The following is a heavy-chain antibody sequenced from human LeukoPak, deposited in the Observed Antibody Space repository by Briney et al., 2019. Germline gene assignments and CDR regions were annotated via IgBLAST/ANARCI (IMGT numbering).Heavy chain of an antibody. J-gene: IGHJ5*02. CDR3: ARASVSPRQLWFDP. V-gene: IGHV3-74*01. Sequence: GGSLRLSCAASGFTFSSYSMNWVRQAPGKGLVWVSRINTDGSSTSYADSVKGRFTISRDNAKNTLYLQMNSLRAEDTAVYYCARASVSPRQLWFDPWGQGTLVTVSS. D-gene: IGHD5-18*01. CDR2: INTDGSST. CDR1: GFTFSSYS.